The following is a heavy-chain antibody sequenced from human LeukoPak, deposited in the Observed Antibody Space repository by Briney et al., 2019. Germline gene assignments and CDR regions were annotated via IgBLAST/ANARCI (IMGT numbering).Heavy chain of an antibody. D-gene: IGHD3-10*01. V-gene: IGHV4-39*07. Sequence: SETLSLTCTVSGGSISSSSYYWGWIRQPPGKGLEWIGSIYYSGSTYYNPSLKSRVTISVDTSKNQFSLKLSSVTAADTAVYYCARGVFYYGSGSPCFDYWGQGTLVTVSS. J-gene: IGHJ4*02. CDR2: IYYSGST. CDR1: GGSISSSSYY. CDR3: ARGVFYYGSGSPCFDY.